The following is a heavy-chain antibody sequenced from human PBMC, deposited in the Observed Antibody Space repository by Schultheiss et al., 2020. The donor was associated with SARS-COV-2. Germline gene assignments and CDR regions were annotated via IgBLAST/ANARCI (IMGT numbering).Heavy chain of an antibody. CDR3: APYCGGDCYEFDY. J-gene: IGHJ4*02. CDR2: IYYSGST. CDR1: GGSISSYY. Sequence: SETLSLTCTVSGGSISSYYWSWIRQPPGKGLEWIGYIYYSGSTNYNPSLKSRVTIYVDTSKNQFSLKLSSVTAADTAVYYCAPYCGGDCYEFDYWGQGTLVTVSS. V-gene: IGHV4-59*08. D-gene: IGHD2-21*02.